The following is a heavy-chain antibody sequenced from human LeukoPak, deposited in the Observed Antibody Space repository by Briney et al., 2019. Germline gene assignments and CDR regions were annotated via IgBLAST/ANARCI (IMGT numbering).Heavy chain of an antibody. V-gene: IGHV3-30*02. Sequence: GGSLRLSCAASGFTFSSYGMHWVRQAPGKGLEWVAFIRYDGSHKYYADSVRGRLTISRDNSQNTLYLQMNSLRAEDTAVYYCAKDWALGYYGSGSLTGAFDIWGQGTMVTVSS. D-gene: IGHD3-10*01. CDR3: AKDWALGYYGSGSLTGAFDI. J-gene: IGHJ3*02. CDR2: IRYDGSHK. CDR1: GFTFSSYG.